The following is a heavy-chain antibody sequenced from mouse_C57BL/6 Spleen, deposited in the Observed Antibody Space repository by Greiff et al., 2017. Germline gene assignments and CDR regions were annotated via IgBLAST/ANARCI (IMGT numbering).Heavy chain of an antibody. CDR3: TREYGSSFYWYFDV. Sequence: DVMLVESGEGLVKPGGSLKLSCAASGFTFSSYAMSWVRQTPEKRLEWVAYISSGGDYIYYADTVKGRFTISRDNARNTLYLQMSSLKSEDTAMYYCTREYGSSFYWYFDVWGTGTTVTVSS. D-gene: IGHD1-1*01. V-gene: IGHV5-9-1*02. J-gene: IGHJ1*03. CDR1: GFTFSSYA. CDR2: ISSGGDYI.